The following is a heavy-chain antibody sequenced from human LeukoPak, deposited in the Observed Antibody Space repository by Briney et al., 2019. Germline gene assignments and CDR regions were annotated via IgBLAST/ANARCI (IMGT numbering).Heavy chain of an antibody. CDR3: ARGGAILYHYYYLDV. D-gene: IGHD1-26*01. J-gene: IGHJ6*03. CDR1: GGSISSGGYY. V-gene: IGHV4-30-2*01. CDR2: IYHSGST. Sequence: SETLSLTCTVSGGSISSGGYYWSWIRQPPGKGLEWIGYIYHSGSTYYNPSLKSRVTISVDRSKNQFSLKLSSVTAADTAVYYCARGGAILYHYYYLDVWGKGTTVTVSS.